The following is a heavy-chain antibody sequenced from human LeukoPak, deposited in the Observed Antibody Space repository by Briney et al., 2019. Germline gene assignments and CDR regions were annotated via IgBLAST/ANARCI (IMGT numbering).Heavy chain of an antibody. Sequence: PGGSLRLSCAASGFTFSSYAMSWVRQAPGKGLEWVSAISGSGGSTYYADSVKGRFTISRDNSKNTLYLQMNSLRAEDTAVYYCARVLRGTFYDFWSGYSSFSDYYYGMDVWGQGTTVTVSS. J-gene: IGHJ6*02. D-gene: IGHD3-3*01. CDR1: GFTFSSYA. V-gene: IGHV3-23*01. CDR3: ARVLRGTFYDFWSGYSSFSDYYYGMDV. CDR2: ISGSGGST.